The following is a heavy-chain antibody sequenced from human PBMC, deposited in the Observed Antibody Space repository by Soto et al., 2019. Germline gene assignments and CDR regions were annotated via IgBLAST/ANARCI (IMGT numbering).Heavy chain of an antibody. Sequence: ASVKVSCKASGYTFTSYGISWVRQAPGQGLEWMGWISAYNGNTNYAQKLQGRVTMTTDTSTSTAYMELRSLRSDDTAVYYCARGLYCSSTSCYTEYNWFDPWGQGTLVTVSS. CDR1: GYTFTSYG. CDR2: ISAYNGNT. CDR3: ARGLYCSSTSCYTEYNWFDP. J-gene: IGHJ5*02. D-gene: IGHD2-2*02. V-gene: IGHV1-18*04.